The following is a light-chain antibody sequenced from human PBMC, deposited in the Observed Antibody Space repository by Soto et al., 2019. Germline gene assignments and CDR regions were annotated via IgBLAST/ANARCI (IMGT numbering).Light chain of an antibody. J-gene: IGLJ3*02. CDR3: SSYGSSNTVV. Sequence: QSALTQPASVSGSPGQSITISCTGTSSDIGGYNSVSWYQQHPGKVPELLIYDVTNRPSGISNRFSGSKSGNTASLTISGLQAEDEADYYCSSYGSSNTVVFGGGTKVTVL. CDR2: DVT. V-gene: IGLV2-14*01. CDR1: SSDIGGYNS.